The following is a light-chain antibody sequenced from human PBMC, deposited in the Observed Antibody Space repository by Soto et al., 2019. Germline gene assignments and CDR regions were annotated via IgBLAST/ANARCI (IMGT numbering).Light chain of an antibody. J-gene: IGKJ1*01. V-gene: IGKV3-20*01. CDR1: QSVTTSH. CDR3: HPYGSSRT. CDR2: GAS. Sequence: EIVVTQSPGTLSLSPGERATLSGRASQSVTTSHLAWYQQKPGQAPRLLSFGASIRAAGIPDRFSGSGSGTDVTLTITRVEPEDFAVNYCHPYGSSRTFGQGTKVAIK.